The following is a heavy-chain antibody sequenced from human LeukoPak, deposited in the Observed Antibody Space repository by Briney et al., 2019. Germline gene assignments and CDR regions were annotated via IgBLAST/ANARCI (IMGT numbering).Heavy chain of an antibody. CDR3: ARDRAGDSFDI. D-gene: IGHD7-27*01. V-gene: IGHV4-61*02. Sequence: SETLSLTCTVPGDSISSGNYYWTWIRQPAGKGLEWIGRIYTSGNTNYNPSLKRQVTISMDTSKNQFSLNLNSVTAADTAVYYCARDRAGDSFDIWGQGTMVTVSS. CDR1: GDSISSGNYY. CDR2: IYTSGNT. J-gene: IGHJ3*02.